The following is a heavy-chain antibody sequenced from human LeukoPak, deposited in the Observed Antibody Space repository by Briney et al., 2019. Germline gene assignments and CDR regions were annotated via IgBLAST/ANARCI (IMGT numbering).Heavy chain of an antibody. CDR3: ARTRPPYYFDY. V-gene: IGHV3-53*01. J-gene: IGHJ4*02. CDR2: IYSGGST. D-gene: IGHD6-25*01. CDR1: GVTFSSNA. Sequence: GGSLSLSCAASGVTFSSNAMNWVRQAPGKGLEWVSVIYSGGSTYYSDSLKGRFTISRDNSKKKLYLQMNSLRAEDTAVYYCARTRPPYYFDYWGQGTL.